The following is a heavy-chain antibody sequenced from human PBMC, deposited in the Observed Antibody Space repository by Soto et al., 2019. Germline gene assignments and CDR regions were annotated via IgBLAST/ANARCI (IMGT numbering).Heavy chain of an antibody. Sequence: GGSLRLSCAASGFTFSSFGMHWVRQAPGKGLEWVALISYDGSNKYYADSVKGRFTISRDKSKNTLYLQMNSPRAEDTAVYYCAKDRGWSSADLDYWGQGTLVTVSS. D-gene: IGHD6-19*01. CDR3: AKDRGWSSADLDY. J-gene: IGHJ4*02. CDR2: ISYDGSNK. V-gene: IGHV3-30*18. CDR1: GFTFSSFG.